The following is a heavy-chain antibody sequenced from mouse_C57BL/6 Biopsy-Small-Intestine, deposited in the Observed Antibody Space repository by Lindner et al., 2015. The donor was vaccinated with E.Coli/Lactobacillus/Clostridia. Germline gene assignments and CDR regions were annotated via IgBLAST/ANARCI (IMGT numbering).Heavy chain of an antibody. J-gene: IGHJ2*01. D-gene: IGHD1-1*02. V-gene: IGHV14-1*01. CDR3: ARRWSFYFDY. CDR1: GFNIKDYF. CDR2: IDPEDGDT. Sequence: VQLQESGAELVRPGASVKLSCTASGFNIKDYFMHWVKQRPEQGLEWIGRIDPEDGDTEYAPKFQGKATFTADTSSNTAYMQLSSLTTEDSAIYYCARRWSFYFDYWGQGTTLTVSS.